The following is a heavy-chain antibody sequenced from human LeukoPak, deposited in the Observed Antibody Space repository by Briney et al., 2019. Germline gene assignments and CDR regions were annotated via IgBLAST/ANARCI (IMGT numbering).Heavy chain of an antibody. CDR1: GGSISSSSYY. CDR3: ASQGGYSYGYYYYYGMDV. D-gene: IGHD5-18*01. V-gene: IGHV4-39*01. CDR2: IYYSGST. J-gene: IGHJ6*02. Sequence: SETLSLTCTVSGGSISSSSYYWGWIRQPPGKGLEWIGTIYYSGSTYYNPSLESRVTISVDTSKNQFSLKLSSVTAADTAVYYCASQGGYSYGYYYYYGMDVWGQGTTVTVSS.